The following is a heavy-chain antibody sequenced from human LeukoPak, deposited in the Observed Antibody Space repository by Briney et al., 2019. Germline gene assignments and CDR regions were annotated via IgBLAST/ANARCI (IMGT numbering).Heavy chain of an antibody. D-gene: IGHD3-10*01. Sequence: GGSLRLSCTASGFTFNSYAMNWVRQAPGKGLEWVSTISGSGGSTYYADSVKGRFTISRDNSKNTLYLQMNSLRAEDTAVYYCAKGGFGELDYWGQGTLVTVSS. CDR1: GFTFNSYA. V-gene: IGHV3-23*01. CDR2: ISGSGGST. J-gene: IGHJ4*02. CDR3: AKGGFGELDY.